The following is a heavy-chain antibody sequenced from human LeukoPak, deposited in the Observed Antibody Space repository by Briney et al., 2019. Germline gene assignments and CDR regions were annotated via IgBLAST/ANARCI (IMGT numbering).Heavy chain of an antibody. Sequence: EASVKVSCKASGGTFSSYAISWVRQAPGQGLEWMGGIIPIFGTANYAQKFQGRVTITADESTSTAYMELSSLRSEDTAVYYCAIDSSMVRGVIITKVDYWGQGTLVTVSS. CDR2: IIPIFGTA. CDR3: AIDSSMVRGVIITKVDY. CDR1: GGTFSSYA. D-gene: IGHD3-10*01. J-gene: IGHJ4*02. V-gene: IGHV1-69*13.